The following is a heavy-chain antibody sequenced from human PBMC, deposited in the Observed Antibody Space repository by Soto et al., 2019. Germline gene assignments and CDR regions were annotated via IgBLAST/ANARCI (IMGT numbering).Heavy chain of an antibody. J-gene: IGHJ4*02. CDR2: IKSISDGGTT. D-gene: IGHD1-26*01. V-gene: IGHV3-15*01. CDR3: TTDAAIV. Sequence: EVQLVESGGGLVKPGGSLRLSCAASGFTFSNAWMSWVRQAPGKGLEWVGRIKSISDGGTTDYAAPVKGRFTISRDDSKNTLYLQMNSLTTEDTAVYFCTTDAAIVWGQGTLVTVSS. CDR1: GFTFSNAW.